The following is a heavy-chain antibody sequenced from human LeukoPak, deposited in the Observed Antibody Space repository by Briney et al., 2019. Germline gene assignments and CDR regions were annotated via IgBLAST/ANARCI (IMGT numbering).Heavy chain of an antibody. V-gene: IGHV1-46*01. CDR1: GYTFSGHY. D-gene: IGHD5-18*01. J-gene: IGHJ5*02. CDR3: ARDDFDTAMVYNYFDP. Sequence: GASVKISCKASGYTFSGHYIHWVRQAPGQGLEWMGVMHPTGGSTNYAQRFEGRVTMTRDTSTSTVYMDLRSLTSEDTAVNYCARDDFDTAMVYNYFDPWGQGTLVTVSS. CDR2: MHPTGGST.